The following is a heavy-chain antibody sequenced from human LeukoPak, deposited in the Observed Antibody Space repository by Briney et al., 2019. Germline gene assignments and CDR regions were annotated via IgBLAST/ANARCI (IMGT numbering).Heavy chain of an antibody. D-gene: IGHD2-15*01. CDR2: INPNSGGT. J-gene: IGHJ6*03. V-gene: IGHV1-2*06. Sequence: GASVKVSCKASGYAFTGYYMHWVRQAPGQGLEWMGRINPNSGGTNYAQKFQGRVTMTRDTSINTAYMELSSLRSEDTAVYYCATARADCSDGSCFYYYMDVWAEGTTVTVFS. CDR1: GYAFTGYY. CDR3: ATARADCSDGSCFYYYMDV.